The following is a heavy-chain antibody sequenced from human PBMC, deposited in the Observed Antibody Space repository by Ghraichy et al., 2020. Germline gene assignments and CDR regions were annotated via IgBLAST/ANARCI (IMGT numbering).Heavy chain of an antibody. CDR2: ISWDGDYT. J-gene: IGHJ6*03. CDR3: VKEVAAGVYPTYMGV. CDR1: GFSFDDYA. Sequence: GGSLRLSCAASGFSFDDYAMHWVRQAPGKGLEWVSLISWDGDYTYYADFVKGRFNISRDNNKKSLYLQMNSLRVEDSALYFCVKEVAAGVYPTYMGVWGKGTTVTVSS. D-gene: IGHD6-13*01. V-gene: IGHV3-43D*03.